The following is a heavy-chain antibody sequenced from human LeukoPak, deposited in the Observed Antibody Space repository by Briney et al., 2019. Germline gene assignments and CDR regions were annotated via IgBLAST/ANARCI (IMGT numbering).Heavy chain of an antibody. Sequence: GGSLRLSCAASGFTFSSYWMSWVRQASGKGLEWVANIKQDGSEKYYVDSVKGRFTISRDNSKNTLYLQMNSLRAEDTAVYYCASATGYSSSWYSPDWFDPWGQGTLVTVSS. CDR3: ASATGYSSSWYSPDWFDP. CDR2: IKQDGSEK. V-gene: IGHV3-7*01. J-gene: IGHJ5*02. D-gene: IGHD6-13*01. CDR1: GFTFSSYW.